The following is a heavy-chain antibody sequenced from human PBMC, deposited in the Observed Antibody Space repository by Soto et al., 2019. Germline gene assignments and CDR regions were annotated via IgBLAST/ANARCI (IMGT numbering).Heavy chain of an antibody. CDR1: GYTFTSYG. J-gene: IGHJ6*02. V-gene: IGHV1-18*04. CDR2: ISAYNGNT. D-gene: IGHD3-22*01. CDR3: ARADYYDSSGYYFSYYGMDV. Sequence: ASVKVSCKASGYTFTSYGISWVRQAPGQGLEWMGWISAYNGNTNYAQKLQGRVTMTTDTSTSTAYMELRSLRSDDTAVYYCARADYYDSSGYYFSYYGMDVWGQGTTVTVS.